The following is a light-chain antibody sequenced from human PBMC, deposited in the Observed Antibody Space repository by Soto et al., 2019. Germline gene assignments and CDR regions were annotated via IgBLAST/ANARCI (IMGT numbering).Light chain of an antibody. CDR3: SSYAGRSTFVV. CDR2: EDD. Sequence: QSALTQPASVSASPGEPITISCTETSSDVGSYRLVSWYQQHPGKAPKLIIYEDDERPSGVSNRFSGSKSGNTASLTISGLQAEDEADYYCSSYAGRSTFVVFGGGTKVTVL. V-gene: IGLV2-23*01. CDR1: SSDVGSYRL. J-gene: IGLJ2*01.